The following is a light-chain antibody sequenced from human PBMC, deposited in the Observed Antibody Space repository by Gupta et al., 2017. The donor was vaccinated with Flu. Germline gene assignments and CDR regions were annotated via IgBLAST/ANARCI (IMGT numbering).Light chain of an antibody. Sequence: QSALTQPPSASGTPGQRVTFSCSGSSSNLGRYGVDWYQQLPGTAPKLLIYDYSQRPSGVPDRFSGSKSGTSASLAISGVQSEDEADYYCAVWDDSLNGHYVFGSGTKVTVL. CDR1: SSNLGRYG. CDR2: DYS. V-gene: IGLV1-44*01. CDR3: AVWDDSLNGHYV. J-gene: IGLJ1*01.